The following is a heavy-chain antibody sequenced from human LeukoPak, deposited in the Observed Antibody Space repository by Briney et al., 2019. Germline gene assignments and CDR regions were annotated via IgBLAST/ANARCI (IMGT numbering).Heavy chain of an antibody. CDR1: GFTFSSYA. J-gene: IGHJ4*02. V-gene: IGHV3-23*01. CDR2: ISGSGGRTYYADSVKST. CDR3: AKEGYDYVWGSYRKYQFDY. D-gene: IGHD3-16*02. Sequence: GGSLRLSCAASGFTFSSYAMSWVRQAPGKGLGWVSAISGSGGRTYYADSVKSTYYADSVKGRFTISRDNSKNTLNLQMNSLRAEDTAVYYCAKEGYDYVWGSYRKYQFDYWGQGTLVTVSS.